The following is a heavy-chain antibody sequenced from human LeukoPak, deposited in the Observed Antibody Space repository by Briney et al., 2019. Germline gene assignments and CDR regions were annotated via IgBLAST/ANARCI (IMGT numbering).Heavy chain of an antibody. V-gene: IGHV3-33*01. CDR2: IWYGGSNK. Sequence: GGSLRLSCAASGFTFSSYGMHWVRQAPGKGLEWVAVIWYGGSNKYYADSVKGRFTISRDNSKNTLYLQMNSLRAEDTAVYYCAREAVLYSYGRADAFDIWGQGTMVTVSS. D-gene: IGHD5-18*01. J-gene: IGHJ3*02. CDR1: GFTFSSYG. CDR3: AREAVLYSYGRADAFDI.